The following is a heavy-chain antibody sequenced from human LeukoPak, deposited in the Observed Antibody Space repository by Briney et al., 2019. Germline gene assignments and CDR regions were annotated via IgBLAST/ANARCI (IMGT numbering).Heavy chain of an antibody. V-gene: IGHV1-24*01. CDR2: FDPEDGET. CDR3: ATNIVVVPAARWFDP. CDR1: GYTLTELS. Sequence: GASVKVSCKVSGYTLTELSMHWMRQAPGKGLEWMGGFDPEDGETIYAQKFQGRVTMTEDTSTDTAYMELSSLRSEDTAVYYCATNIVVVPAARWFDPWGQGTLVTVSS. J-gene: IGHJ5*02. D-gene: IGHD2-2*01.